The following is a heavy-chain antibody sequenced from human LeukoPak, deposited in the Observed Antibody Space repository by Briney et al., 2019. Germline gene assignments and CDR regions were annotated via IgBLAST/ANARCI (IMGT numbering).Heavy chain of an antibody. D-gene: IGHD2-2*01. CDR1: GFTFTRYW. V-gene: IGHV3-7*03. CDR3: AREFCSSTSRYFIAFDI. Sequence: PGGSLRLSCAASGFTFTRYWMSWVRQAPGKGLEWVANIKEDGSKKNYVDSVKGRFTISRDNAENSVYLQMNSLRAEDTAVYYCAREFCSSTSRYFIAFDIWGQGTMVTVSS. J-gene: IGHJ3*02. CDR2: IKEDGSKK.